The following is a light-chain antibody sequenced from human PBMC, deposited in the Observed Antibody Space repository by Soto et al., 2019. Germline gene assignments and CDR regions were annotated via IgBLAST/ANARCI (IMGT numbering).Light chain of an antibody. J-gene: IGKJ5*01. CDR3: QKYSSVIT. CDR1: QGISNY. Sequence: DIQMTQSPASLSASVGDRVTITCRASQGISNYLAWYQQKPGKVPKLLIYAASTLQSEVPSRFSGSGSGTDFTLTITSLQPEDVATYYCQKYSSVITFGQGTRREIK. V-gene: IGKV1-27*01. CDR2: AAS.